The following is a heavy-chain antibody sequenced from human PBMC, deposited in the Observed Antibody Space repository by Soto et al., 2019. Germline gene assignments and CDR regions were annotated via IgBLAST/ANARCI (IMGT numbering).Heavy chain of an antibody. CDR2: IKSKTDGGTT. CDR1: GFTFSNAW. D-gene: IGHD4-4*01. V-gene: IGHV3-15*07. Sequence: PGGSLRLSCAASGFTFSNAWMNWVRQAPGKGLEWVGRIKSKTDGGTTDYAAPVKGRFTISRDDSKNTLYLQMNSLKTEDTAVYYCTKVAGHYSNYYYGMDVWGQGTTVTGSS. J-gene: IGHJ6*02. CDR3: TKVAGHYSNYYYGMDV.